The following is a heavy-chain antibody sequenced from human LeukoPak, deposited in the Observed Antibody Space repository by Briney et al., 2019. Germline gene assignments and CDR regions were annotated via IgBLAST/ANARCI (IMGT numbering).Heavy chain of an antibody. J-gene: IGHJ4*02. CDR1: GGSFSGYY. CDR2: INHSGST. Sequence: SETLSLTCAVYGGSFSGYYWSWLRQPPGKGLEWIGEINHSGSTNYNPSLKSRVTISVDTSKNQFSLKLSSVTAADTAVYYCARSRRDWGYFDYWGQGTLVTVSS. CDR3: ARSRRDWGYFDY. D-gene: IGHD7-27*01. V-gene: IGHV4-34*01.